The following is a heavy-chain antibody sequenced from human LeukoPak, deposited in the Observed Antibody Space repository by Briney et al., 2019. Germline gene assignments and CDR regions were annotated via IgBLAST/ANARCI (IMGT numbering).Heavy chain of an antibody. CDR2: INPSGGTT. CDR1: GYTFSSYY. Sequence: VASVKVSCKASGYTFSSYYMHWVRPAPGQGLEWMGIINPSGGTTSYAQKFQGRVTMTRDTSTSTVYMELSSLRSEDTAVYYCARSSESTHFDYWGQGTLVTVSS. D-gene: IGHD2-2*01. J-gene: IGHJ4*02. CDR3: ARSSESTHFDY. V-gene: IGHV1-46*01.